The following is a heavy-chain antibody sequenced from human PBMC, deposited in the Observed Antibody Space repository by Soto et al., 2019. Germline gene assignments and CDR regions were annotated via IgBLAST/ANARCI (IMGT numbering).Heavy chain of an antibody. Sequence: SETLSLTCTVSGGSVSSGSYYWSWIRQPPGKGLEWIGYIYYSGSTNYNPSLKSRVTISVDTSKNQFSLKVSSVTAADTAVYYCARVFKKLRYFDWLLLQDTWFDPWGQGTLVTVS. V-gene: IGHV4-61*01. CDR3: ARVFKKLRYFDWLLLQDTWFDP. D-gene: IGHD3-9*01. CDR1: GGSVSSGSYY. CDR2: IYYSGST. J-gene: IGHJ5*02.